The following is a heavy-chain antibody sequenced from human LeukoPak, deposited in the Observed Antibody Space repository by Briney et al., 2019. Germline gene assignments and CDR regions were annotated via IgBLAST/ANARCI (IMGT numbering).Heavy chain of an antibody. CDR2: ISSSSSHL. CDR1: GFIFSTYS. CDR3: ARDTRFGALYDSSYHGMDV. J-gene: IGHJ6*04. V-gene: IGHV3-21*01. D-gene: IGHD3-10*01. Sequence: SGGSLRLSCAASGFIFSTYSMNWVRQAPGKGLEWVSSISSSSSHLYYADSVKGRLTISRDNAKNSLYLQIYSRRAQDTAVYYCARDTRFGALYDSSYHGMDVWGKGTTVTVSS.